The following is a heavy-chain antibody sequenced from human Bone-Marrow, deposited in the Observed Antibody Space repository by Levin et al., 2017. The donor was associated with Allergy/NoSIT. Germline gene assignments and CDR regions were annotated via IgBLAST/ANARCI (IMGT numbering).Heavy chain of an antibody. CDR2: IYNSGST. V-gene: IGHV4-31*03. CDR3: ARSGRTWLRLRGFDY. D-gene: IGHD5-12*01. CDR1: GGSISSGGYY. J-gene: IGHJ4*02. Sequence: SETLSLTCNVSGGSISSGGYYWSWIRHHPGKGLEWIGYIYNSGSTNYKPSLKSRVSISVDTSKNQFPLELTSVTAADTAVYYCARSGRTWLRLRGFDYWGQGTLVTVSS.